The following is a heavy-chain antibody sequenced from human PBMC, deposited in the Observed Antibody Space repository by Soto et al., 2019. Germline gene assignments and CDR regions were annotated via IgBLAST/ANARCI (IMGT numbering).Heavy chain of an antibody. D-gene: IGHD2-21*02. Sequence: PSETLSLTCPVSGGSISSGGYSWSWIRQPPGKGLEWIGYIYHSGSTYYNPSLKSRVTISVDRSKNQFSLKLSSVTAADTAVYYCARSAWGDHRRVDIWAQGTMVTVSS. CDR2: IYHSGST. V-gene: IGHV4-30-2*01. CDR1: GGSISSGGYS. CDR3: ARSAWGDHRRVDI. J-gene: IGHJ3*02.